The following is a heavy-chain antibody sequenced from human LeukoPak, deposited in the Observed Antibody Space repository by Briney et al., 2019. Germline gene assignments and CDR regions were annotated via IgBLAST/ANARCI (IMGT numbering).Heavy chain of an antibody. CDR3: ARASFQRWLQLGGD. CDR2: ISSSSSTI. Sequence: GGSLRLSCAASGFTFSSYAMSWVRQAPGKGLEWVSYISSSSSTIYYADSVKGRFTISRDNAKNSLYLQMNSLRDEDTAVYYCARASFQRWLQLGGDWGQGTLVTVPS. D-gene: IGHD5-24*01. V-gene: IGHV3-48*02. J-gene: IGHJ4*02. CDR1: GFTFSSYA.